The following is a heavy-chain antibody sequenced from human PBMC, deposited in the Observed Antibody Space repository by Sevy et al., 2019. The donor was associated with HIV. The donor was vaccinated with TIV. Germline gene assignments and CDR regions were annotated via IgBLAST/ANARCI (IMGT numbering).Heavy chain of an antibody. CDR3: ARLVAATRGLDY. J-gene: IGHJ4*02. D-gene: IGHD2-15*01. Sequence: GGSLRLSCAASGFTFSSYSMNWVRQAPGKGLEWVSSISSSSSYIYYADSVKGRFTISRDNAKNSLYLQMNSLRAEDTAVYYCARLVAATRGLDYWGQRTLVTVSS. V-gene: IGHV3-21*01. CDR1: GFTFSSYS. CDR2: ISSSSSYI.